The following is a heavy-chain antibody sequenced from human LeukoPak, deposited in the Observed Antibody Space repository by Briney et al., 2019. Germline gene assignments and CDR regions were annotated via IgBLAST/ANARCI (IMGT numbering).Heavy chain of an antibody. CDR2: IYTSGST. D-gene: IGHD3-22*01. CDR3: AREVYYDISYIFHFDY. CDR1: GGSISSYY. Sequence: PSETLSLTCTVSGGSISSYYWSWIRQPAGKGLEWIGRIYTSGSTNYNPSLKSRVTISVDTSKNQFSLKLSSVTAADTAVYYCAREVYYDISYIFHFDYWGQGTLVTVSS. J-gene: IGHJ4*02. V-gene: IGHV4-4*07.